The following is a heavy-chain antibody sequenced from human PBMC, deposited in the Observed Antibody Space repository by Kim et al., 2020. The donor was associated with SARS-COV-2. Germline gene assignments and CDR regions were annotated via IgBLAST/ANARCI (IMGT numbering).Heavy chain of an antibody. CDR1: GFTFGDYA. CDR3: TRDRPGEWFGELSEEYFQH. V-gene: IGHV3-49*03. J-gene: IGHJ1*01. Sequence: GGSLRLSCTASGFTFGDYAMSWFRQAPGKGLEWVGFIRSKAYGGTTEYAASVKGRFTISRDDSKSIAYLQMNSLKTEDTAVYYCTRDRPGEWFGELSEEYFQHWAQAPWSPSPQ. D-gene: IGHD3-10*01. CDR2: IRSKAYGGTT.